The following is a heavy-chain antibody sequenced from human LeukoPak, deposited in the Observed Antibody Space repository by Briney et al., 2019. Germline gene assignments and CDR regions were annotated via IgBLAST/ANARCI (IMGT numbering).Heavy chain of an antibody. CDR1: GYSLSSGYY. V-gene: IGHV4-38-2*02. CDR2: IYHTGNT. Sequence: SETLSLTCSVSGYSLSSGYYWGWVRQPPGKGLDWIGSIYHTGNTYYNPSLKSRVTMSVDTSKNQFSLNLRSVTAADTAVYYCARVRLGFDFWGQGALVTVSS. D-gene: IGHD3-16*01. J-gene: IGHJ4*02. CDR3: ARVRLGFDF.